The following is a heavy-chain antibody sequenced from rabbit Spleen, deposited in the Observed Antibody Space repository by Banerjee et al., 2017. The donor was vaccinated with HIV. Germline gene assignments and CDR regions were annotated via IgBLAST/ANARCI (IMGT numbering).Heavy chain of an antibody. J-gene: IGHJ4*01. V-gene: IGHV1S43*01. CDR1: GFDITNYY. Sequence: EPLKESGGGLVTPGGNLTLTCTASGFDITNYYIDPIFGVTYYANWVNGRFTISSHNAQNTLYLQLNSLTAADTATYFCVREAGYGGYGDTNLWGPGTLVTV. D-gene: IGHD2-1*01. CDR3: VREAGYGGYGDTNL. CDR2: IDPIFGVT.